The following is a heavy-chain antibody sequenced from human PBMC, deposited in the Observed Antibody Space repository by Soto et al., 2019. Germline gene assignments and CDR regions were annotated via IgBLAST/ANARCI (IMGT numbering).Heavy chain of an antibody. CDR1: GFTVSSNY. Sequence: PGGSLRLSCAASGFTVSSNYMSWVRQAPGKGLEWVSVIYSGGSTYYADSVKGRFTISRDNSKNTLYLQMNSLRAEDTAVYYCARGGRYYDILTGYYIGYYYSGMDVWGKGTTVTVSS. D-gene: IGHD3-9*01. CDR2: IYSGGST. CDR3: ARGGRYYDILTGYYIGYYYSGMDV. V-gene: IGHV3-53*01. J-gene: IGHJ6*04.